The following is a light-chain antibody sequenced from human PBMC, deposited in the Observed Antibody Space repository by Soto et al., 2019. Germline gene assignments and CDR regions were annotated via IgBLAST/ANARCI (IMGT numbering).Light chain of an antibody. V-gene: IGKV1-39*01. Sequence: DIQLTQSPSSLSASVGDRVTITCRASQSISSYLNWYQQKPGKAPNLLIHGGSILQSGVPPRFSGGGGGTDFTLTISSLQPEDVATYYCQQSYSTPLTFGGGTKVDIK. CDR3: QQSYSTPLT. CDR2: GGS. CDR1: QSISSY. J-gene: IGKJ4*01.